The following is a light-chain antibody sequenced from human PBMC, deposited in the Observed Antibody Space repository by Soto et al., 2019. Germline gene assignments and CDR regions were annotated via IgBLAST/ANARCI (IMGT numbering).Light chain of an antibody. J-gene: IGKJ1*01. CDR3: QPYNSYSEA. V-gene: IGKV3-15*01. Sequence: EIVMSQSPATLSASPGEGVTLSCRASQSLSAELAWYQQNPGQAPRLLIYVASTRATGNPARLSSSGSRKEFTRTIISLQPDEFATYYCQPYNSYSEAFGQGTKVDI. CDR1: QSLSAE. CDR2: VAS.